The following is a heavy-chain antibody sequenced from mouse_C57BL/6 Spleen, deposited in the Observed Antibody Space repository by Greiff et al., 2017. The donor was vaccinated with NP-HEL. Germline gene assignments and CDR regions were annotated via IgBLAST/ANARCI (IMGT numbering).Heavy chain of an antibody. J-gene: IGHJ3*01. CDR1: GYAFSSSW. CDR3: ARGGAFAY. V-gene: IGHV1-82*01. CDR2: IYPGDGDT. Sequence: QVQLQQSGPELVKPGASVKISCKASGYAFSSSWMNWVKQRPGKGLEWIGRIYPGDGDTNYNGKFKGKATLTADKSSSTAYMQLSSLTSEDSAVYFCARGGAFAYWGQGTLVTVSA.